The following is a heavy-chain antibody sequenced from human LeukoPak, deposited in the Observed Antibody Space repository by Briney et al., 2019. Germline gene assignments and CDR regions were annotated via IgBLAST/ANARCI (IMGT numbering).Heavy chain of an antibody. J-gene: IGHJ3*02. CDR2: INSNSRTI. V-gene: IGHV3-48*01. CDR3: ARDTWYSNSWLHAFDI. CDR1: GFTFSSYW. D-gene: IGHD6-13*01. Sequence: GGSLRLSCAASGFTFSSYWMSWVRQAPGKGLEWFSFINSNSRTIYYADSVKGRFTISRDNAKNSLYLQMDSLRAEDTGLYYCARDTWYSNSWLHAFDIWGRGTMVTVSS.